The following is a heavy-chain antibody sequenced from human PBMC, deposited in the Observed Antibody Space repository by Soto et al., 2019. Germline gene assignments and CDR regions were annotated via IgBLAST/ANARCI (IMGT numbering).Heavy chain of an antibody. CDR3: AREGPTPYYFSGMDV. CDR1: GYSFTTYG. V-gene: IGHV1-18*01. CDR2: ISGYNGNT. J-gene: IGHJ6*02. Sequence: QVQLVQSGGEVKKPGASVKVSCKTSGYSFTTYGISWVRQAPGQGLEWMGWISGYNGNTHYAQKFQGRVSMTTDTSTSPACMELRSLRSDDTAVYYCAREGPTPYYFSGMDVWGQGTTVSVSS.